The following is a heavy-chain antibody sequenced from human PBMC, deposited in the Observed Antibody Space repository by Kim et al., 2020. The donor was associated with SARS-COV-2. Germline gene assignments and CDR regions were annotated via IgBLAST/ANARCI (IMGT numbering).Heavy chain of an antibody. J-gene: IGHJ5*02. CDR1: GFTFSSYW. CDR3: ARAPRGGGDYEGYNWFDP. Sequence: GGSLRLSCAASGFTFSSYWMHWVRQAPGKGLVWVSRINSDGSSTSYADSVKGRFTISRDNAKNTLYLQMNSLRAEDTAVYYCARAPRGGGDYEGYNWFDPWGQGTLVTVSS. V-gene: IGHV3-74*01. CDR2: INSDGSST. D-gene: IGHD4-17*01.